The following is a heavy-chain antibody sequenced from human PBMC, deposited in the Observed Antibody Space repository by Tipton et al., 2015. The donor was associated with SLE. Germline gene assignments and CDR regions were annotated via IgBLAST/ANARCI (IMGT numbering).Heavy chain of an antibody. CDR1: GFTFSSYW. V-gene: IGHV3-74*01. Sequence: GSLRLSCAASGFTFSSYWMHWVRQAPGKGLVWVSRINSDGSSTSYADSVKGRFAISRDNAKNTLYLQVYSLRAEDTAVYYCARGQVDTAMVFDAFDIWGQGTMVTVSS. CDR3: ARGQVDTAMVFDAFDI. CDR2: INSDGSST. J-gene: IGHJ3*02. D-gene: IGHD5-18*01.